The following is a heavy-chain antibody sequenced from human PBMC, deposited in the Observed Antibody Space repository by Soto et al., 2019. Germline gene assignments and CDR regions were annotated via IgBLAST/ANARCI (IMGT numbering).Heavy chain of an antibody. Sequence: GGSLRLSCAVSGFTFSSFGMNWVRQAPGKGLEWISYITSDSSTRHYADSVKGRFTISRDNAKNTLYLQMNSLRAEDTAVFYCARARSGYSEYFVYWGQGTLVTVSS. J-gene: IGHJ4*02. CDR1: GFTFSSFG. CDR2: ITSDSSTR. CDR3: ARARSGYSEYFVY. D-gene: IGHD3-22*01. V-gene: IGHV3-48*04.